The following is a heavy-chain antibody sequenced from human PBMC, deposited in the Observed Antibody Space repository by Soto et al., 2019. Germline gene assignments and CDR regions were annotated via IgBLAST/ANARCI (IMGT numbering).Heavy chain of an antibody. Sequence: EVQLVESGGAWVQPGGSLRLSCAVSGFTFSESWMSWVRPTPWKGLEWVANINQDGRENYYVDYVKGRCNISRDNAKNSLFLQMNSLRAEDTAVYYCARELIVGPAEYFQHWGQGTLVTVSS. J-gene: IGHJ1*01. D-gene: IGHD1-26*01. V-gene: IGHV3-7*01. CDR1: GFTFSESW. CDR2: INQDGREN. CDR3: ARELIVGPAEYFQH.